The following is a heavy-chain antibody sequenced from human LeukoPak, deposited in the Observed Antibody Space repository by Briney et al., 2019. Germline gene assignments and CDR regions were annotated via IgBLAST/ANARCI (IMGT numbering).Heavy chain of an antibody. CDR3: ARDHDISTAYSFDT. D-gene: IGHD3-9*01. Sequence: GASVNVSCKASGYTFTGFYVHWVRQAPGQGLEWMGWINPNTGDTKYAQNLQDRVTMTRDTSVSTAYMELSRLTSDDTAIYYCARDHDISTAYSFDTWGQGTLVTVSS. J-gene: IGHJ5*02. CDR2: INPNTGDT. V-gene: IGHV1-2*02. CDR1: GYTFTGFY.